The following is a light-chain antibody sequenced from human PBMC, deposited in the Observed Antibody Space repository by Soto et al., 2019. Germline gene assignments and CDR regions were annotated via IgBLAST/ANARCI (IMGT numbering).Light chain of an antibody. J-gene: IGLJ3*02. Sequence: QSVLTQPPSVSGAPGQRVTISCTGSSSNIGAGYDVHWYQQLPGTAPKLLIYGDNNRPSGVPDRFSGAKSGTSASLAITGLQAEDEADYDCQSFDSSLSAWEFGGGTKLNVL. CDR1: SSNIGAGYD. CDR3: QSFDSSLSAWE. V-gene: IGLV1-40*01. CDR2: GDN.